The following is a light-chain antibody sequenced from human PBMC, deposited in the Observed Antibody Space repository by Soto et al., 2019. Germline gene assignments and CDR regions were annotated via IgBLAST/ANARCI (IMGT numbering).Light chain of an antibody. J-gene: IGLJ1*01. CDR1: SSDVGGYNY. CDR2: EVN. CDR3: TSYAGGNNV. V-gene: IGLV2-8*01. Sequence: QSALTQPPSASGSPGQSVTISCTGTSSDVGGYNYVSWYQQHPSKVPKLMVYEVNTRPSGVPDRFSGSKSGNTASLTVSGHQAEDEADYYCTSYAGGNNVFGTGTKLTVL.